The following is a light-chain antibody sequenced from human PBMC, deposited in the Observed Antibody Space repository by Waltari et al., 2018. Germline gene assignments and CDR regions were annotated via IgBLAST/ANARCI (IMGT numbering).Light chain of an antibody. Sequence: DIQMTQSPSSLSASVGDRVTITCRASQSINSYLNWYQQKPGKAPKLLIYAASRLQSGVPSRFSGSGSGTDFTLTISSLQPEDFATYYCQQSYSTVWTFGQGTKVEIK. J-gene: IGKJ1*01. V-gene: IGKV1-39*01. CDR2: AAS. CDR3: QQSYSTVWT. CDR1: QSINSY.